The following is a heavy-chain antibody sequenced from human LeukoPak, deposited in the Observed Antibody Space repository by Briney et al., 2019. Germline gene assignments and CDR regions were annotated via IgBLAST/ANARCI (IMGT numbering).Heavy chain of an antibody. J-gene: IGHJ4*02. Sequence: GASVKVSCKVSGYTLTELSMHWVRQAPGKGLEWMGGFDPEDGETIYAQKFQGRVTMTEDTSTDTAYMELSSLRSEDTAVYYCATDQGSSSSNFDYWGQGTLITVSS. CDR2: FDPEDGET. CDR3: ATDQGSSSSNFDY. D-gene: IGHD6-6*01. CDR1: GYTLTELS. V-gene: IGHV1-24*01.